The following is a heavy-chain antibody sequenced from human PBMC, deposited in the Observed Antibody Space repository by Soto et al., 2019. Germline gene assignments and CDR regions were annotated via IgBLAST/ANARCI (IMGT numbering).Heavy chain of an antibody. V-gene: IGHV1-3*01. CDR2: IDAANGDT. J-gene: IGHJ5*02. Sequence: ASVKVSCKASGYTFTSYGIHWVRQAPGQRLEWMGWIDAANGDTKYSPKFQGRVTITRDTSASTAYMELSSLRSEDTAVYYCVRRHVSATGIDWFDPWGQGTLVTAPQ. CDR3: VRRHVSATGIDWFDP. D-gene: IGHD6-13*01. CDR1: GYTFTSYG.